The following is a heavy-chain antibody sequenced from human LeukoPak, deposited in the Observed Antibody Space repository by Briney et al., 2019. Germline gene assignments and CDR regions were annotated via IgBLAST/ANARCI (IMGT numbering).Heavy chain of an antibody. CDR3: ARLTPYCSGGRCYYWFDP. CDR2: MNPNSGNT. D-gene: IGHD2-15*01. Sequence: ASVKVSCKASGYTFTSYDINWVRQATGQGLEWMGWMNPNSGNTGYAQKFQGRVTMTRNTSISTAYMELSSLRSEDTAVYYCARLTPYCSGGRCYYWFDPWGQGTLVTVSS. CDR1: GYTFTSYD. J-gene: IGHJ5*02. V-gene: IGHV1-8*01.